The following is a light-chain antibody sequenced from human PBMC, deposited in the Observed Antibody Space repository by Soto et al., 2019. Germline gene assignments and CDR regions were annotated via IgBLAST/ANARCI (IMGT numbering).Light chain of an antibody. CDR1: QSVSSN. CDR2: SAS. CDR3: QQRSNCTIT. V-gene: IGKV3D-15*01. J-gene: IGKJ5*01. Sequence: EIVSTPSPATLSVSPGERATLSCRASQSVSSNLAWYQQKPGQAPRLLIYSASTRATGIPDRFSGSGSGTDFTLTISSLETEDFAVYDCQQRSNCTITFGQGTRLEIK.